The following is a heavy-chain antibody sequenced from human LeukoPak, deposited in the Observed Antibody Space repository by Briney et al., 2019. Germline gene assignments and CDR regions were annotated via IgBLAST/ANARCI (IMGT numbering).Heavy chain of an antibody. CDR3: ARDFIAAAGTTDY. D-gene: IGHD6-13*01. CDR1: GFTFSSYW. CDR2: IKQDGSEK. Sequence: GGSLRLSCAASGFTFSSYWMSWVRQAPGKGLEWEANIKQDGSEKYYVDSVKGRFTISRDNAKNSLYLQMNSLRAEDTAVYYCARDFIAAAGTTDYWGQGTLVTVSS. J-gene: IGHJ4*02. V-gene: IGHV3-7*04.